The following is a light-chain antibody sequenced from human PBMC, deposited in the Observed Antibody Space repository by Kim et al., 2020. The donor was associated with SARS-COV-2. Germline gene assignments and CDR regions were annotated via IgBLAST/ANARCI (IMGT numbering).Light chain of an antibody. CDR1: TSDVGGYNF. J-gene: IGLJ3*02. V-gene: IGLV2-14*01. CDR3: SSYRNSDTRWV. CDR2: EVT. Sequence: QSVLTQPASVSGSLGQSITISCTGTTSDVGGYNFVSWYQQHPGKAPKLLINEVTKRPSGVSNRFSGSKSGNTASLTISGLQAEDEADYYCSSYRNSDTRWVFGGGTQLTVL.